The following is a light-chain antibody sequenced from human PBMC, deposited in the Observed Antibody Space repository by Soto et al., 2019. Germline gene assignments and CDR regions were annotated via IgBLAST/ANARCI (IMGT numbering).Light chain of an antibody. V-gene: IGKV3-20*01. CDR1: QSINSRS. CDR2: DAS. J-gene: IGKJ2*01. Sequence: DIVLTQSPGTLSLSPGERATLSCGASQSINSRSLAWYQQKPGQAPRLLIYDASSRATGIPDRFSASGSGTDFTLTISSLEPGDFAVYYCQQYVASPYTFGQGTKVDIK. CDR3: QQYVASPYT.